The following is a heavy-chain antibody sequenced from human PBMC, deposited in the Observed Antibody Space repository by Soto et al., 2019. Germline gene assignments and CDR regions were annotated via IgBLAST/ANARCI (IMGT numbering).Heavy chain of an antibody. V-gene: IGHV3-30-3*01. D-gene: IGHD4-17*01. Sequence: QVQLVESGGGVVQPGRSLRLSCAASGFTFSSYAIHWVRQAPGKGLEWVAVISYDGNNKFYADSVKGRFTISRDNSKNTLYLQLSSLRAEDTAVYYCARGPRYGDSQNWFDPWGQGTLVTVSS. CDR1: GFTFSSYA. CDR2: ISYDGNNK. J-gene: IGHJ5*02. CDR3: ARGPRYGDSQNWFDP.